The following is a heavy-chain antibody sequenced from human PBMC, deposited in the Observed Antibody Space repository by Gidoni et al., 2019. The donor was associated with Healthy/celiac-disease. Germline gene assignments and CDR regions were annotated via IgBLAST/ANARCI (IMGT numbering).Heavy chain of an antibody. V-gene: IGHV3-23*01. CDR2: MSGSGGST. D-gene: IGHD3-10*01. J-gene: IGHJ4*02. CDR1: GFTFSSYA. CDR3: AKEPVTMVRGVISHFDY. Sequence: EVQLLESGGGLVQPGGSLRLSCAASGFTFSSYAMSWVRQAPGKGLEWVAAMSGSGGSTYYADSVKGRFTISRDNSKNTLYLQMNSLRAEDTAVYYCAKEPVTMVRGVISHFDYWGQGTLVTVSS.